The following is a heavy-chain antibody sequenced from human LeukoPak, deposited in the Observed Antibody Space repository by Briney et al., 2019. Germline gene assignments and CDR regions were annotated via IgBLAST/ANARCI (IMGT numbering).Heavy chain of an antibody. J-gene: IGHJ4*02. CDR3: AKGSLWGPGTQYYFDY. V-gene: IGHV3-23*01. D-gene: IGHD1-14*01. Sequence: PGGSLRLSCAASGFTFSSYAMSWVRQAPGKGLEWVSGISGSGGSTYYADSVKGRFTISRDNSKNTLYLQMNSLRAEDTAVYYCAKGSLWGPGTQYYFDYWGQGTLVTVSS. CDR2: ISGSGGST. CDR1: GFTFSSYA.